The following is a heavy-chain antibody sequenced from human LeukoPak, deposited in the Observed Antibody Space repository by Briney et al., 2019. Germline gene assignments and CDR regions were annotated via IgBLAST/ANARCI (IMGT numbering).Heavy chain of an antibody. D-gene: IGHD4-17*01. V-gene: IGHV3-21*01. J-gene: IGHJ4*02. CDR3: ARADALRSFDY. Sequence: MAGGSLRLSCAASGFTVSSNYMNWVRQAPGKGLECVSSISSSSSYIYYADSVKGRFTISRDNAKNSLYLQMNSLRAEDTAVYYCARADALRSFDYWGQGTLVTVSS. CDR2: ISSSSSYI. CDR1: GFTVSSNY.